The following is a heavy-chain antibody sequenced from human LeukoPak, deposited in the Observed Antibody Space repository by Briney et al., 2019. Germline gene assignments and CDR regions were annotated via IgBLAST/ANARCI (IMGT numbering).Heavy chain of an antibody. V-gene: IGHV3-74*01. J-gene: IGHJ4*02. Sequence: GGSLRLSCAASGFTFSTYWMHWVRQAPGTGLVWVSRIKSDGSNSNYADCVKGRFTISRDNAKNTLYLQMNSLRAEDTAVYHCVRVGGRSSIGGDCWGQGTLVSVSS. CDR1: GFTFSTYW. CDR2: IKSDGSNS. CDR3: VRVGGRSSIGGDC. D-gene: IGHD3-10*01.